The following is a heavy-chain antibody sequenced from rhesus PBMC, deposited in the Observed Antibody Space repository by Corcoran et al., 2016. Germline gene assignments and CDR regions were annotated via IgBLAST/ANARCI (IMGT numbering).Heavy chain of an antibody. CDR1: GGPISRNS. CDR2: ISGSGCST. Sequence: QVQLQESGPGLVKPSETLSLTCDVSGGPISRNSWSWIRQPPGKGLEWIGRISGSGCSTDYNPSVKSRVTISTDTSKNQSSLKLSSVTAADTAVYYCARSGVITGWYLDYWGQGVLVTVSS. D-gene: IGHD3-22*01. J-gene: IGHJ4*01. CDR3: ARSGVITGWYLDY. V-gene: IGHV4-173*01.